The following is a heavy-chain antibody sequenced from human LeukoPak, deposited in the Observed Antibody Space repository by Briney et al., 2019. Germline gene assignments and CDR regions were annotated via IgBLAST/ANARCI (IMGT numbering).Heavy chain of an antibody. Sequence: ASVKVSCKVSGYIFTNYGITWIRQAPGQGLEWMGWINPTNGYTNYLQRLQGRVTITADESTSTAYMELSSLRSEDTVVYYCASAGGIAGKHVYFDYWGQGTLVTVSS. CDR1: GYIFTNYG. CDR2: INPTNGYT. J-gene: IGHJ4*02. D-gene: IGHD6-13*01. CDR3: ASAGGIAGKHVYFDY. V-gene: IGHV1-18*04.